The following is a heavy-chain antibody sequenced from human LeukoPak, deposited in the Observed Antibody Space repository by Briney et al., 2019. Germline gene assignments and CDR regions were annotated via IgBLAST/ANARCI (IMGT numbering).Heavy chain of an antibody. V-gene: IGHV4-38-2*01. J-gene: IGHJ4*02. CDR3: ATYNTFRLGFDY. D-gene: IGHD3/OR15-3a*01. Sequence: PSETLSLTCAVSGYSISSGYYWGWIRQPPGKGLEWIGSIYHSGSTYYNPSLKSRVTISVGTSKNQFSLKLSSVTAADTAVYYCATYNTFRLGFDYWGQGTLVTVSS. CDR1: GYSISSGYY. CDR2: IYHSGST.